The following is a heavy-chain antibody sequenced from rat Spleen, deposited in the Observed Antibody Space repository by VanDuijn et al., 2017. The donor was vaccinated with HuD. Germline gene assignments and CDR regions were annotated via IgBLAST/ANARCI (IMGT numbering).Heavy chain of an antibody. CDR1: GFTFSDYG. CDR2: ISPSGGGT. D-gene: IGHD1-9*01. CDR3: ARRHYGYTDYFDY. Sequence: EVQLVESGGGLVQPGRSLKLSCAASGFTFSDYGMAWVRQTPTKGLEWVASISPSGGGTYYRDSVKGRFTVSRDNARGILSLQMDSLRSEDTATYYCARRHYGYTDYFDYWGQGVMVTVSS. J-gene: IGHJ2*01. V-gene: IGHV5-29*01.